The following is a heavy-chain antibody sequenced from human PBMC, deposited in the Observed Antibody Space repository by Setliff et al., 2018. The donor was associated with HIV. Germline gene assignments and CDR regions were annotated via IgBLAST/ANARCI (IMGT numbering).Heavy chain of an antibody. CDR1: GGSLSGYY. CDR3: ARGASKELDY. V-gene: IGHV4-34*01. Sequence: PSETLSLTCAVYGGSLSGYYWTWIRQPPGKGLEWIGEINHSGSTSYNPSLMSRVTISVDTSKDQFSLKLRSVTAADTAVYYCARGASKELDYWGPGTLVTVSS. D-gene: IGHD1-1*01. J-gene: IGHJ4*02. CDR2: INHSGST.